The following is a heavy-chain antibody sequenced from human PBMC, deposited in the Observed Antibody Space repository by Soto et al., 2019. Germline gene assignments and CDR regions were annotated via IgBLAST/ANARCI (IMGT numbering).Heavy chain of an antibody. CDR2: IFHDGST. D-gene: IGHD1-20*01. V-gene: IGHV4-4*02. J-gene: IGHJ4*02. CDR1: IPAINSGSL. CDR3: ARDEYNGSSD. Sequence: PAVTLSTTCAVIIPAINSGSLWSGVRNPPWKAMEWIGEIFHDGSTNYNPSLKSRVTMSVDKSKNYFSLELAAVTDADTALYYCARDEYNGSSDWGQGSLVT.